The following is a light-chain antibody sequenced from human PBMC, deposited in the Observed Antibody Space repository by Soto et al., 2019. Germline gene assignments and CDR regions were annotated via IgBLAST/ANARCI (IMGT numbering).Light chain of an antibody. V-gene: IGLV2-23*01. J-gene: IGLJ2*01. CDR2: EDI. CDR1: ISDVGRYNL. Sequence: QSVLTQPASVSGSPGQSITISCTGTISDVGRYNLVSWYQQHPDKAPKLIIYEDIERPSGVSHRFSGSTSGNTASLTISGLQTEDEAKYFCCSYAGGARVVFCGGTKLTVL. CDR3: CSYAGGARVV.